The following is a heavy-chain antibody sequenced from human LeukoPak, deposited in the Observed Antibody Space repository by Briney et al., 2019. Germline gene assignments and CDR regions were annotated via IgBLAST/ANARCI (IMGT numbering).Heavy chain of an antibody. CDR3: ARDRTYGVDY. CDR2: ISSSGSTI. D-gene: IGHD1-1*01. CDR1: GFTFSSYE. V-gene: IGHV3-48*03. J-gene: IGHJ4*02. Sequence: GGSLRLSRAASGFTFSSYEMNWVRQAPGKGLEWVSYISSSGSTIYYADSVKGRFTISRDNAKNSLYLQMNSLRAEDTAVYYCARDRTYGVDYWGQGTLVTVSS.